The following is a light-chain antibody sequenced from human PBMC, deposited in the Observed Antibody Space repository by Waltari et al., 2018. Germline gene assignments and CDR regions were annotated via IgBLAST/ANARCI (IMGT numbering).Light chain of an antibody. J-gene: IGKJ2*01. Sequence: EVVFTQSPATLPLSPGERATLSCRASQSVSRSRIAWYLHRPGQAPRLLIYGASGRATGIPDRFSGSGSGTDFSLTISRVEPEDFAVYYCQQFGSSVMYTFGQGTKLEIK. CDR2: GAS. V-gene: IGKV3-20*01. CDR1: QSVSRSR. CDR3: QQFGSSVMYT.